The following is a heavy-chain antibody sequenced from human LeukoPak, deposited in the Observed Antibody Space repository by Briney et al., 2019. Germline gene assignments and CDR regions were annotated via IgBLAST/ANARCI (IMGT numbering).Heavy chain of an antibody. D-gene: IGHD3/OR15-3a*01. Sequence: GESLKISCKGSGYSFTTHWIGWVRQMPGKGLEWMGIIYPGDSDTRYTPSFQGQVTISADKSISTAYLQWSSLKALDSAMYYCARHGLEMTPDFWGQGTLVTVSS. CDR3: ARHGLEMTPDF. CDR2: IYPGDSDT. V-gene: IGHV5-51*01. J-gene: IGHJ4*02. CDR1: GYSFTTHW.